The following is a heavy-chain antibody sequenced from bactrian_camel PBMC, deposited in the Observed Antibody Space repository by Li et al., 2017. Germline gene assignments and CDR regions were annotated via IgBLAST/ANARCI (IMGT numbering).Heavy chain of an antibody. CDR1: GYTYSPYC. J-gene: IGHJ4*01. CDR2: SGGGAT. D-gene: IGHD6*01. V-gene: IGHV3S40*01. CDR3: AADPPSTVEAQGYVY. Sequence: DVQLVESGGSSVQSGGSLRLSCAASGYTYSPYCMGWFRQAPGKEREAVAASGGGATYYGDSVKGRFTISKDNAKNTVSLQMHSLQPEDTAVYYCAADPPSTVEAQGYVYLGQGTQVTVS.